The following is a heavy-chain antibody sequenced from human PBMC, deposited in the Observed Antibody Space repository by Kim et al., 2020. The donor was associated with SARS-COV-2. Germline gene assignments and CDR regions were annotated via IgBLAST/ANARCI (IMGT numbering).Heavy chain of an antibody. CDR3: ARDGITIFDY. D-gene: IGHD3-3*01. CDR2: MYSGGST. CDR1: GFTVSHNY. Sequence: GGSLRLSCAASGFTVSHNYMSWVRQAPGKGLEWVSVMYSGGSTYYADSVQDRCTITRDNSKNTLYLQMKSRRAEDTAVYYCARDGITIFDYWCQGNLVTVS. J-gene: IGHJ4*02. V-gene: IGHV3-66*01.